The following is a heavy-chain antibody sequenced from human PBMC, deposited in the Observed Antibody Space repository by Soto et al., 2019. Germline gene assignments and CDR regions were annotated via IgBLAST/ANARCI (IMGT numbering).Heavy chain of an antibody. CDR1: GYTFTSSG. CDR3: ARDSGSYKYVSD. Sequence: ASVKVSCKASGYTFTSSGFSWVRQAPGQGLEWMAWISAYNGETHYAQKFQGRVTMTTDTSTSTSYMELRSLRSDDTAVYYCARDSGSYKYVSDWGQGTLVTVSS. CDR2: ISAYNGET. D-gene: IGHD1-26*01. V-gene: IGHV1-18*01. J-gene: IGHJ4*02.